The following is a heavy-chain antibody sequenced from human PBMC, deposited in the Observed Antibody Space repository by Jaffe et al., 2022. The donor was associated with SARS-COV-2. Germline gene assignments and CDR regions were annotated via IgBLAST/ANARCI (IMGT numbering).Heavy chain of an antibody. CDR3: ARGNVMVYARARTDNWFDP. V-gene: IGHV1-8*01. CDR1: GYTFTSYD. CDR2: MNPNSGNT. Sequence: QVQLVQSGAEVKKPGASVKVSCKASGYTFTSYDINWVRQATGQGLEWMGWMNPNSGNTGYAQKFQGRVTMTRNTSISTAYMELSSLRSEDTAVYYCARGNVMVYARARTDNWFDPWGQGTLVTVSS. D-gene: IGHD2-8*01. J-gene: IGHJ5*02.